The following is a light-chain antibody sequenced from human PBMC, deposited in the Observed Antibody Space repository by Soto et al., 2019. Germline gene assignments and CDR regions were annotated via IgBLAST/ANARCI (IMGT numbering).Light chain of an antibody. CDR2: AAS. CDR1: QAISNY. Sequence: DIQMTQSPSTLSASVGDRVTITCRASQAISNYLPWYQQKPGKAPNLLIYAASTLQSGVPSRFSGSGYGTDFTLTISSLQPEDVATYYCQKYYSAPLTFGQGTQVEIK. V-gene: IGKV1-27*01. CDR3: QKYYSAPLT. J-gene: IGKJ1*01.